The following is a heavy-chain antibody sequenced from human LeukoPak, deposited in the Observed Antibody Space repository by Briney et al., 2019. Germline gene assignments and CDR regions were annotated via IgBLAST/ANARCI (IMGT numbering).Heavy chain of an antibody. J-gene: IGHJ4*02. Sequence: SQTLSLTCTVSGGSLSRGDYYWSWLRQPPGKGLEWIGYIYYSGSTYYNPSLKSRVTISVATPKNQFSLKLSSVTAADTDLYYCARDGEGGSSSSFDYWGQGTLVTVSS. CDR3: ARDGEGGSSSSFDY. V-gene: IGHV4-30-4*08. CDR1: GGSLSRGDYY. CDR2: IYYSGST. D-gene: IGHD6-13*01.